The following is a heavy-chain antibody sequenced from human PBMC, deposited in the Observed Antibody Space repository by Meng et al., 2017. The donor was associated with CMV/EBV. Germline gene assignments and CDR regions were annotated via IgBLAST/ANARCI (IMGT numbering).Heavy chain of an antibody. CDR1: GFTFSSYD. Sequence: GESLKISCAASGFTFSSYDMNWVRQAPGKGLEWVSYISSSGSTTYYADSVKGRFTISRDNAKNSLYLQMNSLRAEDTAVYDCARVRYDGSGSYTYNYYGMDVWGQGTTVTVSS. CDR2: ISSSGSTT. D-gene: IGHD3-10*01. J-gene: IGHJ6*02. V-gene: IGHV3-48*03. CDR3: ARVRYDGSGSYTYNYYGMDV.